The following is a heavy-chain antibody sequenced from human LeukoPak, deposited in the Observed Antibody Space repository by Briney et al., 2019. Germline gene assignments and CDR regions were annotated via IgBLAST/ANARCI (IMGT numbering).Heavy chain of an antibody. CDR3: ATASTVTTERGSVVRAFDI. CDR2: MNPNSGNT. V-gene: IGHV1-8*01. J-gene: IGHJ3*02. CDR1: GYTFTRYD. D-gene: IGHD4-17*01. Sequence: ASVKISCKASGYTFTRYDINWVRQATGQGLEWMGWMNPNSGNTGYAQKFQGRVTMTRSTSISTAYVELSSLRSEDTAVYYCATASTVTTERGSVVRAFDIWGQGTMVTVSS.